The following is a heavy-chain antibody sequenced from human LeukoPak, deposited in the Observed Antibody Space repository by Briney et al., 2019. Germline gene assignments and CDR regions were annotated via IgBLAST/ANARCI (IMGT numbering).Heavy chain of an antibody. Sequence: ASVKVSCKASGGTFSSYAISWVRQAPGQGLEWMGGIIPIFGTANYAQKFQGRVTITADESTSTAYMELSSLRSEDTAVYCCARDLGDIVVVPATDYYYYGMDVWGKGTTVTVSS. J-gene: IGHJ6*04. D-gene: IGHD2-2*01. V-gene: IGHV1-69*13. CDR3: ARDLGDIVVVPATDYYYYGMDV. CDR1: GGTFSSYA. CDR2: IIPIFGTA.